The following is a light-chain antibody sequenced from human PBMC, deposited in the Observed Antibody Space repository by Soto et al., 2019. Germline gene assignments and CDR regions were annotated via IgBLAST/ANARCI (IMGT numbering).Light chain of an antibody. CDR2: AAS. CDR3: QKDNSAPWT. V-gene: IGKV1-27*01. CDR1: QCISNY. J-gene: IGKJ1*01. Sequence: DIQMTQSPSSLSASVGDRVTITCRASQCISNYLAWYQQKPGKVPKLLIYAASTLQSGVPSRFSGSGSGTDLTITISSLQPEDVATYYCQKDNSAPWTFGQGTKVEIK.